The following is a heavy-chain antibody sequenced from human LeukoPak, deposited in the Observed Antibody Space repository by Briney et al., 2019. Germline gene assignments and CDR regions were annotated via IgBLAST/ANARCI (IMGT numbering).Heavy chain of an antibody. Sequence: SETLSLTCTVSGGSISSYYWSWIRQPAGEGLEWIGRIYTSGSTNYNPSLKSRVTISVDTSKNQFSLKLSSVTAADTAVYYCARLYGSGSSLYFDYWGQGTLVTVSS. CDR3: ARLYGSGSSLYFDY. CDR2: IYTSGST. J-gene: IGHJ4*02. V-gene: IGHV4-4*07. CDR1: GGSISSYY. D-gene: IGHD3-10*01.